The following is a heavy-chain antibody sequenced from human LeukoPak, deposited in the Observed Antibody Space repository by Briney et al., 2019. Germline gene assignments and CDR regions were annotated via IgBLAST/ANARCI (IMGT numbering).Heavy chain of an antibody. J-gene: IGHJ6*02. D-gene: IGHD1-26*01. V-gene: IGHV3-48*01. CDR3: ARGLQEQRVGAIRSYYYYGMDV. Sequence: GGSLRLSCAASGFTFSSYTMNWVRQPPGKGLEWVSNIGTSSTTIYYADSVKGRFTISRDNAKNSLYLQMNSLRAEDTAVYYCARGLQEQRVGAIRSYYYYGMDVWGQGTTVTVSS. CDR2: IGTSSTTI. CDR1: GFTFSSYT.